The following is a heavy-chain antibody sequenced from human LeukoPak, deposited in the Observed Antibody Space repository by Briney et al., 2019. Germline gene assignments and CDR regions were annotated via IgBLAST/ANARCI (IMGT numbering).Heavy chain of an antibody. CDR2: IRWNGGGI. V-gene: IGHV3-9*01. D-gene: IGHD3-22*01. Sequence: GGSLRLSCAASGFTFSSYAMPWVRQAPGKGLEWVSGIRWNGGGIAYADSVKGRFTISRDNAKNSLYLQMNSLRAEDTALYYCANGDDSSGYYYSWTYWGQGTLVTVSS. CDR1: GFTFSSYA. J-gene: IGHJ4*02. CDR3: ANGDDSSGYYYSWTY.